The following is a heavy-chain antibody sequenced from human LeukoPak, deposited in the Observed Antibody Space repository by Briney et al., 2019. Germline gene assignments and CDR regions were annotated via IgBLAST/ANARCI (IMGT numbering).Heavy chain of an antibody. CDR1: GFTFSSYA. Sequence: PGGSLRLSCAASGFTFSSYAMSWVRQAPGKGLEWVSAISGSGGSTYYADSVKGRFTISRDNSKNTLYLQMNSLRAEDTAVYYWGKDLALRFGESKGGENWFDPWGQGTLVTVSS. CDR3: GKDLALRFGESKGGENWFDP. CDR2: ISGSGGST. V-gene: IGHV3-23*01. J-gene: IGHJ5*02. D-gene: IGHD3-10*01.